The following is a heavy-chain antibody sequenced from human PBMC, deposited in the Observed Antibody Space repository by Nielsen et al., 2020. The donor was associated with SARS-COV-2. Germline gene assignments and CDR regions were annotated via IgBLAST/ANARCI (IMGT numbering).Heavy chain of an antibody. V-gene: IGHV4-31*03. D-gene: IGHD2-2*01. Sequence: SETLSLTCTVSGGSISSGGFYWSWIRQHLGKGLEWIGYIYYSGSTYYNPSLKSRLTMSVDTSKNQFSLKLSSVTAADTAVYYCARASDDARNPNWFDPWGQGTQVTVSS. CDR1: GGSISSGGFY. J-gene: IGHJ5*02. CDR3: ARASDDARNPNWFDP. CDR2: IYYSGST.